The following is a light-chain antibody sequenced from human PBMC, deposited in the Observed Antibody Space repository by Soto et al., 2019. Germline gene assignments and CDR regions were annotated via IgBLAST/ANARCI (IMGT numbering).Light chain of an antibody. CDR2: LNSDGTH. Sequence: QSVLTQSPSASASLGASVKLTCTLSSGHSSYAIAWHQQQPQKGPRYLMKLNSDGTHTKGDDIPDRFSGSSSGAERYLTISSLQSEDEADYSCQTWATGIVVFGGGTKLTVL. V-gene: IGLV4-69*01. J-gene: IGLJ2*01. CDR3: QTWATGIVV. CDR1: SGHSSYA.